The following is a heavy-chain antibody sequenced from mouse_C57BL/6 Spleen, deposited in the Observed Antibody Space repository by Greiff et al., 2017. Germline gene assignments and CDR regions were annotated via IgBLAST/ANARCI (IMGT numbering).Heavy chain of an antibody. CDR1: GYSITSGYY. CDR2: ISYDGSN. Sequence: EVQLQESGPGLVKPSQSLSLTCSVTGYSITSGYYWNWIRQFPGNKLEWMGYISYDGSNNYNPSLKNRISITRDTSKNQFFLKLNSVTTEDTATYYCARGDYDVGYYAMDYWGQGTSVTVSS. D-gene: IGHD2-4*01. J-gene: IGHJ4*01. CDR3: ARGDYDVGYYAMDY. V-gene: IGHV3-6*01.